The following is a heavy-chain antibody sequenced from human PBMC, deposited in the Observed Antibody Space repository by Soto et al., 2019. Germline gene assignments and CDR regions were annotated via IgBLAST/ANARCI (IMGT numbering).Heavy chain of an antibody. Sequence: GGSLRLSCAASGFTFSSDAMSWVRQAAGKGLEWVSAISGSGGSTYYADSVQGRFTISRDNSKNTLYLQMNSLRAEDTAVYYCAKASQRNYDFWSGYPAEYYYYGMDVWGQGTTVTVSS. CDR1: GFTFSSDA. CDR2: ISGSGGST. J-gene: IGHJ6*02. CDR3: AKASQRNYDFWSGYPAEYYYYGMDV. V-gene: IGHV3-23*01. D-gene: IGHD3-3*01.